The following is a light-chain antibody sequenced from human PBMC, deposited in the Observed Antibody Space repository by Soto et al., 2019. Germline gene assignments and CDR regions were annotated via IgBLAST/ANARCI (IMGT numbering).Light chain of an antibody. CDR2: SYN. CDR1: SSNIGSDT. Sequence: QSVLTQPPSASGTPGQRVAISCSGSSSNIGSDTVNWYQQLPGTAPKLLIYSYNQRPSGVPDRFSGSKSGTSASLAISGLQSEDEAGYYCAAWDDSLNGPGVFGGGTKLTV. J-gene: IGLJ3*02. V-gene: IGLV1-44*01. CDR3: AAWDDSLNGPGV.